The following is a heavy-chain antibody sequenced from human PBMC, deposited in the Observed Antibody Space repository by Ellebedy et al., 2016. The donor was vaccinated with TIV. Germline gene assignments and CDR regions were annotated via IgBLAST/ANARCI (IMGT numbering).Heavy chain of an antibody. D-gene: IGHD6-13*01. CDR2: IYSGGST. CDR3: ARGQTAAAAGKGDYFDY. Sequence: GESLKISCAASGFTVSSNYMSWVRQAPGKGLEWVSVIYSGGSTYYEDSVEGRFTISRHNSKNTLYLQMNSLRAEDTAVYYCARGQTAAAAGKGDYFDYWGQGTLVTVSS. V-gene: IGHV3-53*04. J-gene: IGHJ4*02. CDR1: GFTVSSNY.